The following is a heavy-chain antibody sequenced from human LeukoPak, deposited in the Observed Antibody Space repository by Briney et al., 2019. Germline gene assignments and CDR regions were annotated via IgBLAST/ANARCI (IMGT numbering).Heavy chain of an antibody. J-gene: IGHJ4*02. V-gene: IGHV4-59*08. Sequence: KPSETLSLTCTVSGGSISSYYWSWIRQPPGKALEWFGYIYYSGTTNHNPSLKTRDTISLNTSENQLSLKWRSVTAADTAVYYCARLHETGLLFDYWGQGTLVTVSS. CDR1: GGSISSYY. CDR2: IYYSGTT. D-gene: IGHD3-9*01. CDR3: ARLHETGLLFDY.